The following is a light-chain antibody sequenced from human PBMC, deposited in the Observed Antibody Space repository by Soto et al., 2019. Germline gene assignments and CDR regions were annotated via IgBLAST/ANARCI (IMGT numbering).Light chain of an antibody. CDR2: EVS. Sequence: QSALTQPASLSGSPGQSITISRTGSSSDIGAYNYVSWFQQYPGKAPKLIISEVSNRPSGVSNRFSGSKSGTAASLTISGLQAEDEAYYYCCSYAGSSYYVFGSGTKVTVL. CDR3: CSYAGSSYYV. J-gene: IGLJ1*01. V-gene: IGLV2-14*01. CDR1: SSDIGAYNY.